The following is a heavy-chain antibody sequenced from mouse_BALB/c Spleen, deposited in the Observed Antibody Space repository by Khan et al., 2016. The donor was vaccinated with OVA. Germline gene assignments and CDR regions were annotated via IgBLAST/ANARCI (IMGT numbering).Heavy chain of an antibody. Sequence: QIQLVQSGPELKKPGETVKISCKASESTFTNYGMNWVKQAPGKGLKWMGWINTYTGAPTYADDFKGRFAFSLETSASTAYLQINDLKNEDTATYVCTRRNDRYDRHCDVWGAGTTVTVSS. CDR1: ESTFTNYG. CDR3: TRRNDRYDRHCDV. CDR2: INTYTGAP. V-gene: IGHV9-3-1*01. D-gene: IGHD2-14*01. J-gene: IGHJ1*01.